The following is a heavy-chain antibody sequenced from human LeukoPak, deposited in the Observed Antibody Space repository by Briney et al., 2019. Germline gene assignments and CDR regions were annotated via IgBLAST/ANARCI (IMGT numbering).Heavy chain of an antibody. J-gene: IGHJ4*02. D-gene: IGHD5-18*01. CDR2: IYHSGST. CDR1: GGSISSYY. Sequence: SETLSLTCSVSGGSISSYYWSWIRQPPGKGLEWIGEIYHSGSTNYNPSLKSRVTISVDKSKNQFSLKLSSVTAADTAVYYCANSYGRHYFDYWGQGTLVTVSS. V-gene: IGHV4-59*12. CDR3: ANSYGRHYFDY.